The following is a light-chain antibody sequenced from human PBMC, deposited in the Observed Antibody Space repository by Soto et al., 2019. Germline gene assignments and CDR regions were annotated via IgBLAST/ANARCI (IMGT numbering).Light chain of an antibody. Sequence: EIVLTQSRGTLSLSPGERATLSCRASQSVTRNYLAWYQQKPGQAPRLLIYGASSRATGIPDRFSGSGSGADFTLTISRLEPEDFAVYYCQQYENSPYTFGQGTKLEIK. CDR2: GAS. V-gene: IGKV3-20*01. CDR1: QSVTRNY. J-gene: IGKJ2*01. CDR3: QQYENSPYT.